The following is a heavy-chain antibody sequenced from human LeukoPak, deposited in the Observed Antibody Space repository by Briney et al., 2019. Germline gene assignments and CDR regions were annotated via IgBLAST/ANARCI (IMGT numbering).Heavy chain of an antibody. CDR3: AKDSGARSSGWYLDAFDI. D-gene: IGHD6-19*01. CDR2: IRQDGDTK. J-gene: IGHJ3*02. CDR1: GFPFNAYW. V-gene: IGHV3-7*03. Sequence: GGSLRLSCAASGFPFNAYWMTWVRQAPGKGLEWVANIRQDGDTKYYVDSVKGRFTISRDNSKNTLYLQMNSLRAEDTAVYYCAKDSGARSSGWYLDAFDIWGQGTVVTVSS.